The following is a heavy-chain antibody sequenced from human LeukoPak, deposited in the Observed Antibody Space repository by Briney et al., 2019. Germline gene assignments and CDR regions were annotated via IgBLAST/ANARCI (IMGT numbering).Heavy chain of an antibody. V-gene: IGHV3-66*01. J-gene: IGHJ5*01. CDR3: ASSREATSNWFVY. D-gene: IGHD2-2*01. CDR2: IYSGGNT. CDR1: GFTVSSSY. Sequence: PGRSLRLSCAASGFTVSSSYMTWVRQAPGKGLEWVSIIYSGGNTYYADSVQGRFTISRDNSKNTLYLQMNSLRAEGTAVYHCASSREATSNWFVYWGQGTLVTVSS.